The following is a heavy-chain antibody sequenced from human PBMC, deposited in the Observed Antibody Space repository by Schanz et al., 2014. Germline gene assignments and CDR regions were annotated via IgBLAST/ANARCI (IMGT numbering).Heavy chain of an antibody. CDR3: AASSGWHPSTDY. CDR1: GFAFSSFA. Sequence: EVQLVESGGGLVQPGGSLRLSCAASGFAFSSFAMTWVRQAPGRGLEWVSSISTSGTYMYIADSLKGRLTISRDDAKNTLYLQMNSLRGEDTAVYYCAASSGWHPSTDYWGQGTLVTVSS. D-gene: IGHD6-19*01. V-gene: IGHV3-21*04. CDR2: ISTSGTYM. J-gene: IGHJ4*02.